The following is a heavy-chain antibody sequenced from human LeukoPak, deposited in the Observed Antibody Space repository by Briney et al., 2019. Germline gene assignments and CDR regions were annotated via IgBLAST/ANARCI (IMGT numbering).Heavy chain of an antibody. Sequence: GGSLRLSCAASGFTFSSYSMNWVRQAPGKGLEWVSYISSSSSTIYYADSVKGRFTISRDNAKNSLYLQMNSLRAEDTAVYYCAREEGDYGDYGVWYFDLWGRGTLVTVSS. CDR1: GFTFSSYS. V-gene: IGHV3-48*01. CDR2: ISSSSSTI. J-gene: IGHJ2*01. CDR3: AREEGDYGDYGVWYFDL. D-gene: IGHD4-17*01.